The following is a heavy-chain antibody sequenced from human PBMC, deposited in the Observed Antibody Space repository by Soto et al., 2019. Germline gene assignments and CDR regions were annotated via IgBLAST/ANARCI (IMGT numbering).Heavy chain of an antibody. D-gene: IGHD2-21*02. V-gene: IGHV2-5*02. Sequence: QITLKESGPTLVKPTQTLTLTCTFSGFSLSTSGVGVGWIRQPPGKALEWLAVIYWDDDKRYSPSLKSRLTINKDTSKNQVVLTMTNMDPVDTATYYCAHRAFMTLHNWFDPWGQGTLVTVSS. CDR3: AHRAFMTLHNWFDP. J-gene: IGHJ5*02. CDR1: GFSLSTSGVG. CDR2: IYWDDDK.